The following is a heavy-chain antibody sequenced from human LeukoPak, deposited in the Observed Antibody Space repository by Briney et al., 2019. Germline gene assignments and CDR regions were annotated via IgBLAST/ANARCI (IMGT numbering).Heavy chain of an antibody. D-gene: IGHD1-26*01. Sequence: PGGSLRLSCAASGFTVSSNYMNWVRQAPGKGLEWVSIIYSGGSTYYADSVKGRFTISRDHSKNTLYLQMSSLRAEDTAVYYCASQIVGATPYWGQGTLVTVSS. J-gene: IGHJ4*02. CDR3: ASQIVGATPY. CDR2: IYSGGST. CDR1: GFTVSSNY. V-gene: IGHV3-66*04.